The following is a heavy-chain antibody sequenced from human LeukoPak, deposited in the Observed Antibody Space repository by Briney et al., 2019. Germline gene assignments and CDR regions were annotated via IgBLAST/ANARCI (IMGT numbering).Heavy chain of an antibody. Sequence: GGSLRLSCAASGFTFSTYSMNWVRQAPGKGLEWVSYIDTGTSTIYYADSVKGRFTISKDNSKNTLYLQMNSLRAEDTAVYYCARDLRWSRDYYGSGSPYNWFDPWGQGTLVTVSS. J-gene: IGHJ5*02. CDR2: IDTGTSTI. CDR1: GFTFSTYS. CDR3: ARDLRWSRDYYGSGSPYNWFDP. V-gene: IGHV3-48*01. D-gene: IGHD3-10*01.